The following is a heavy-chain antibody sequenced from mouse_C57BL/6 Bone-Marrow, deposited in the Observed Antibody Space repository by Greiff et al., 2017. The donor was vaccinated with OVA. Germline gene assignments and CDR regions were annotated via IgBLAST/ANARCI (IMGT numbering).Heavy chain of an antibody. CDR1: GYTFTSYW. V-gene: IGHV1-64*01. Sequence: QVQLQQPGAELVKPGASVKLSCKASGYTFTSYWMHWVKQRPGPGLEWIGMIHPKSGSTTYNEKFTSKATRTVDKSSSTAYMQLTSLTSEDSAVNYRARHYYGSSAFAYWGQGTPVTVSA. CDR3: ARHYYGSSAFAY. CDR2: IHPKSGST. D-gene: IGHD1-1*01. J-gene: IGHJ3*01.